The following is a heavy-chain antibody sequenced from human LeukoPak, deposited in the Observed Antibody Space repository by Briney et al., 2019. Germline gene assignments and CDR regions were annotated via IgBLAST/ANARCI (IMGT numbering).Heavy chain of an antibody. D-gene: IGHD5-12*01. CDR2: INPNSCGT. CDR3: ARGWIVATIFGGYSFDY. V-gene: IGHV1-2*04. J-gene: IGHJ4*02. CDR1: GYTFTGHY. Sequence: ASGSLTRQCSGYTFTGHYMHWLRQAPAQGLAWKGCINPNSCGTNYAQKFQGWVTMTRDTSISTAYMELSRLRSDDTAVYYCARGWIVATIFGGYSFDYWGQGTLVTVSS.